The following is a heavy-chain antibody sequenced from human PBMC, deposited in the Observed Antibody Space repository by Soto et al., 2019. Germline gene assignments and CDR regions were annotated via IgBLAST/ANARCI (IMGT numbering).Heavy chain of an antibody. Sequence: EVQLVESGGGLVQPGGSLRLSCGASGFTFNSYWMTWVRQAPGKGLEWVASIKVDGSEKNYVDSVKGRFTISRDNAENSLYLQMTSLRAEDTAVYYCARDVMELFTGWNGAFDLWGQGILVTVSS. CDR2: IKVDGSEK. D-gene: IGHD1-7*01. V-gene: IGHV3-7*01. CDR3: ARDVMELFTGWNGAFDL. J-gene: IGHJ3*01. CDR1: GFTFNSYW.